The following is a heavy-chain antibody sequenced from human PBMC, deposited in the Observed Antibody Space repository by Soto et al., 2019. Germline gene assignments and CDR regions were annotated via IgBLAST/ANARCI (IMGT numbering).Heavy chain of an antibody. CDR3: ASGSSIAGLYYGLDV. V-gene: IGHV4-31*03. Sequence: QVQLQESGPGLVKPSQTLSFTCTVSGGSISSGGYYWTWIRQHPGKGLEWIGYNYYSGITYYNPSLKSRVTISLDTSKTQFSLKLSSVPAADTAVYYCASGSSIAGLYYGLDVWGQWTTVTVSS. CDR1: GGSISSGGYY. CDR2: NYYSGIT. J-gene: IGHJ6*02. D-gene: IGHD6-6*01.